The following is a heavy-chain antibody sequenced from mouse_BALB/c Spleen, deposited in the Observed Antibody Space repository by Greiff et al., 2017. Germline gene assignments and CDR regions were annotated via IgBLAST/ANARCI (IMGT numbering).Heavy chain of an antibody. V-gene: IGHV1-67*01. CDR1: GYTFTDYA. J-gene: IGHJ2*01. CDR2: ISTYYGNT. CDR3: ARSRGYDGFDY. Sequence: QVQLQQSGPELVRPGVSVKISCKGSGYTFTDYAMHWVKQSHAKSLEWIGVISTYYGNTNYNQKFKGKATMTVDKSSSTAYMELARLTSEDSAIYYCARSRGYDGFDYWGQGTTLTVSS. D-gene: IGHD2-2*01.